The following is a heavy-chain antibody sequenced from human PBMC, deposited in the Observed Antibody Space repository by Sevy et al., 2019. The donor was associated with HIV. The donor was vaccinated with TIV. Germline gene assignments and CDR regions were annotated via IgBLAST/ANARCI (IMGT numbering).Heavy chain of an antibody. D-gene: IGHD1-26*01. CDR3: ARDYIGGSRGGEGFDP. CDR2: TYYTSRWSS. V-gene: IGHV6-1*01. J-gene: IGHJ5*02. CDR1: GDSVSSNGVA. Sequence: KQSQTLSLTCGISGDSVSSNGVAWNWIRQSPSRGLEWLGSTYYTSRWSSDYAASVKTRITINPDTSKNQFSLQLNSVTPEDTAVYYCARDYIGGSRGGEGFDPWGQGTLVTVSS.